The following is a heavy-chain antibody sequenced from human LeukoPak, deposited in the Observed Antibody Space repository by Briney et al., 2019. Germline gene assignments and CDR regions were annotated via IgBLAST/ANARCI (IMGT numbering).Heavy chain of an antibody. CDR3: AKIHQNRVVVGAKGAFDI. V-gene: IGHV1-24*01. J-gene: IGHJ3*02. D-gene: IGHD2-15*01. CDR2: FDPEDGET. CDR1: GYTLTELS. Sequence: ASVKVSCKVSGYTLTELSMHWVRQAPGKGLEWMGGFDPEDGETIYAQKFQGRVTMTEDTSTDTAYMELSSLRSEDTAVYYCAKIHQNRVVVGAKGAFDIWGQGTVVTVSS.